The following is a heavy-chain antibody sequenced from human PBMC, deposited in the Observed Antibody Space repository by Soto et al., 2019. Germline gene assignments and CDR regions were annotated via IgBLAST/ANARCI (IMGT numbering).Heavy chain of an antibody. CDR3: AKGGRQWLVTSDFNY. CDR2: VSHDGRNT. CDR1: GFTFSDYA. V-gene: IGHV3-30*18. D-gene: IGHD6-19*01. J-gene: IGHJ4*02. Sequence: VQLVESGGGVVQPGRSLRLSCAASGFTFSDYAMHWVRQAPGKGLEWVAVVSHDGRNTHYAESVKGRFTISRDSSKNTVSLEMTSLRVEDTAVYYCAKGGRQWLVTSDFNYWGQGALVTVSS.